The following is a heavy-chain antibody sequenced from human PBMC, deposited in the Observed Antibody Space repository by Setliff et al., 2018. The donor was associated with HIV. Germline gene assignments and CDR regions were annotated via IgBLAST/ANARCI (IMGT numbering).Heavy chain of an antibody. J-gene: IGHJ6*02. V-gene: IGHV4-4*07. CDR2: FYTRGST. Sequence: SETLSLPCPVSAGSISSYYWSCIRQPAGKGLEWTGRFYTRGSTNYNPSLKSRVTMSVDTSKNQFSLKVRYVPAADTAIYYCAREIWGQVAHVPYGMDVWGQGTTVTVSS. CDR3: AREIWGQVAHVPYGMDV. D-gene: IGHD5-12*01. CDR1: AGSISSYY.